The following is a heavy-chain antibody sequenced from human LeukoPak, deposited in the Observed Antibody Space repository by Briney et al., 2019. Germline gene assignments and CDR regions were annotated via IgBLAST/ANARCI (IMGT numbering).Heavy chain of an antibody. Sequence: PSQTLSLTCAVSGGSISSGGYSWRWIRQPPGKGLEWIGYIYHSGSTYYNPSLKSRVTISVDRSKNQFSLKLSSVTAADTAVYYCARGKYYGSGSYFDYWGQGTLVTVSS. J-gene: IGHJ4*02. V-gene: IGHV4-30-2*01. CDR1: GGSISSGGYS. D-gene: IGHD3-10*01. CDR3: ARGKYYGSGSYFDY. CDR2: IYHSGST.